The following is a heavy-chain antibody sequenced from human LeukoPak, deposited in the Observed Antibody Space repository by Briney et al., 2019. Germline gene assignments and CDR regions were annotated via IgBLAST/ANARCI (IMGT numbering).Heavy chain of an antibody. CDR1: GFTFSSYH. Sequence: GGSLRLSCAASGFTFSSYHKNWVRQAPGKGLEWVSYITSTGGVMFYADSVKGRFTISRDNAKNSLYLQMNSLRVEDTAVYYCVRDRGSYYAFDIWGQGTMVTVSS. J-gene: IGHJ3*02. CDR3: VRDRGSYYAFDI. CDR2: ITSTGGVM. V-gene: IGHV3-48*01. D-gene: IGHD1-26*01.